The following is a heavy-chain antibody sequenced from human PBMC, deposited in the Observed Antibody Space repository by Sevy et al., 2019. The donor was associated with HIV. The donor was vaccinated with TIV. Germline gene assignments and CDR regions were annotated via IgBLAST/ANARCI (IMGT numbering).Heavy chain of an antibody. CDR2: IKQDGSEK. V-gene: IGHV3-7*01. CDR1: GFTFSRFW. CDR3: ARDRGTGADGTSYYNGMGV. D-gene: IGHD6-13*01. Sequence: GGSLRLSCAASGFTFSRFWMSWVRQAPGKGLEWVANIKQDGSEKQYVDSVKGRFTISRDNAENSLYLQMSSLRAGDTAVYYCARDRGTGADGTSYYNGMGVWGQGTTVTVSS. J-gene: IGHJ6*02.